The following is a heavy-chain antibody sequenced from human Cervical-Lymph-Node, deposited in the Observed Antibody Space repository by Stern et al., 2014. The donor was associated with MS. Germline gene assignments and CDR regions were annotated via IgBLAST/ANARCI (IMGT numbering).Heavy chain of an antibody. CDR3: AREAPVEPAATDAFDI. D-gene: IGHD2-2*01. CDR1: GFTFSTYG. CDR2: IWSDGTIS. J-gene: IGHJ3*02. V-gene: IGHV3-33*01. Sequence: VQLVESGGGVVQPGRSLRLSCAASGFTFSTYGMHWVRQAPGKGLEWVAVIWSDGTISLYADSVKGRFTISRDNSKNTLYLQMNTLRTEDTAVYYCAREAPVEPAATDAFDIWGRGTMVAVSS.